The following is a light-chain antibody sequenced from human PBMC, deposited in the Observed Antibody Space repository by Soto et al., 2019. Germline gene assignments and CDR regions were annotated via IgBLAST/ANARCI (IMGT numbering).Light chain of an antibody. CDR2: EVT. V-gene: IGLV2-14*03. Sequence: QSALTQPASVSGSPGQSLTISCTGTSSDIGGYKFVSWYQQHPGKAPKVILYEVTNRPSGVSSRFSGAKSGNTASLTISGLQAEDEADYYCSSFLSSTTVLVFGGGTKLTVL. CDR3: SSFLSSTTVLV. J-gene: IGLJ3*02. CDR1: SSDIGGYKF.